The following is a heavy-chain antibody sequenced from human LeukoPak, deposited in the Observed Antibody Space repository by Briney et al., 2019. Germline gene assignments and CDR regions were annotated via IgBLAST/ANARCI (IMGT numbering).Heavy chain of an antibody. CDR1: GYTFTSYG. V-gene: IGHV1-46*01. CDR2: INPSGGST. Sequence: ASVKVSCKASGYTFTSYGISWVRQAPGQGLEWMGIINPSGGSTSYAQKFQGRVTMTRDTSTSTVYMELSSLRSEDTAVYYCARDSRYCSSTSCYKPRNWFDPWGQGTLVTVSS. CDR3: ARDSRYCSSTSCYKPRNWFDP. D-gene: IGHD2-2*02. J-gene: IGHJ5*02.